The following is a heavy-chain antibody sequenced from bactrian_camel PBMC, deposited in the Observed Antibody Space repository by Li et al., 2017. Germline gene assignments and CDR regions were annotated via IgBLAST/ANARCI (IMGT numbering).Heavy chain of an antibody. CDR2: IYTPTGNI. J-gene: IGHJ6*01. CDR3: AAGQTCGNWWKASEFGY. CDR1: AWNDGIYS. V-gene: IGHV3S53*01. D-gene: IGHD7*01. Sequence: HVQLVESGGGSVQAGGSLTLSCSLAAWNDGIYSMAWFRRAPEKQREAVASIYTPTGNIHYADSVKGRSTISHDDAKTTAYLQMTSLKPEDSAMYFCAAGQTCGNWWKASEFGYWGQGTQGTV.